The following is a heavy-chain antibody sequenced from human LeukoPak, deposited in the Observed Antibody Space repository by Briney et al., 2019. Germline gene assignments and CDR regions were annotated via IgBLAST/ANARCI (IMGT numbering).Heavy chain of an antibody. CDR2: IYYTGST. V-gene: IGHV4-59*08. CDR1: VDSIRSYY. J-gene: IGHJ4*01. D-gene: IGHD5-12*01. Sequence: SETLSLTCTVSVDSIRSYYWNWIRRPPGKGLEWIGYIYYTGSTSYNPSLKSRVTISLATSKSQFCLRLTSVTAADTAVYYCASHGSSGHDPLTWGQGTLVTVSS. CDR3: ASHGSSGHDPLT.